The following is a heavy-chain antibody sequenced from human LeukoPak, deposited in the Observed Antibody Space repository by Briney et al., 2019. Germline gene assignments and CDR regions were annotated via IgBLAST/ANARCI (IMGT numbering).Heavy chain of an antibody. V-gene: IGHV1-69*04. CDR3: ARTYYYDSSGYHEDY. Sequence: SVKVSCKASGGTFSSYAISWVRQAPGQGLEWMGRIIPIFGIANYAQKFQGRVTITADKSTSTAYMELSSLRSEDTAVYYCARTYYYDSSGYHEDYRGQGTLVTVSS. D-gene: IGHD3-22*01. CDR1: GGTFSSYA. CDR2: IIPIFGIA. J-gene: IGHJ4*02.